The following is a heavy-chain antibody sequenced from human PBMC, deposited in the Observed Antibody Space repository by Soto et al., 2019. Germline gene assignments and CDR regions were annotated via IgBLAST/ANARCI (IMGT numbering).Heavy chain of an antibody. Sequence: GLDLEWLALIYWDDDKRHRPSLKSRLTITKDTSKNQVVLTMTNMDPLDTATYYCAHSGNTYGVYFDYWGQGTLVTVSS. V-gene: IGHV2-5*02. CDR2: IYWDDDK. CDR3: AHSGNTYGVYFDY. D-gene: IGHD5-18*01. J-gene: IGHJ4*02.